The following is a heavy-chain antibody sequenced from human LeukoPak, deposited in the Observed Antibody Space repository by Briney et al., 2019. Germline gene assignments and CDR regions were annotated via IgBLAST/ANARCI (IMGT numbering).Heavy chain of an antibody. CDR1: GFTFSSYW. V-gene: IGHV3-7*01. CDR3: ARTYSSGWSNWYFDL. Sequence: GGSLRLSCAASGFTFSSYWMSWVRQAPGKGLEWVANIKQDGSEKYYVDSVKGRFTIPRDNAKNSLYLQMNSLRAEDTAVYYCARTYSSGWSNWYFDLWGRGTLVTVSS. CDR2: IKQDGSEK. D-gene: IGHD6-19*01. J-gene: IGHJ2*01.